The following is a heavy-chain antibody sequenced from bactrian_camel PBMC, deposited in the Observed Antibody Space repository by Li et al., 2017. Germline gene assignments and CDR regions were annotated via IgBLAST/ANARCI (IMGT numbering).Heavy chain of an antibody. CDR3: ATQTTGWAFRY. D-gene: IGHD5*01. Sequence: QLVESGGDLVQPGGSLKLSCEASGFTFSRYWMYWVRQAPGRGLEWVSTIKRNNDLTSYADSVKGRFTIDRDNAKNTVYLQMNNLKTDDAAVYYCATQTTGWAFRYWGRGTQVTVS. J-gene: IGHJ6*01. CDR1: GFTFSRYW. V-gene: IGHV3S25*01. CDR2: IKRNNDLT.